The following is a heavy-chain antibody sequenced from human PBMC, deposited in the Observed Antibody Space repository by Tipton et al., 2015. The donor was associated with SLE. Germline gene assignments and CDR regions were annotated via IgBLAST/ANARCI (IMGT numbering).Heavy chain of an antibody. D-gene: IGHD4-17*01. CDR1: GGSIISHY. Sequence: TLSLTCSVSGGSIISHYWTWIRQPPGKGLEWIGYIYDTGTTYFKPSLKSRVTISVDRSKNQFSLKVSSVTAADTAVYYCARTGSDYGDYVINSWGQGTLVTVSS. CDR2: IYDTGTT. J-gene: IGHJ4*02. V-gene: IGHV4-59*11. CDR3: ARTGSDYGDYVINS.